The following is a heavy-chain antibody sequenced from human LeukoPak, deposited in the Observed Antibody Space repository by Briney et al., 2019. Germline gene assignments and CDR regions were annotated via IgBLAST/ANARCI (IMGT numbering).Heavy chain of an antibody. CDR2: IYHSGST. V-gene: IGHV4-4*02. CDR3: ARWARDGYNTRYFDY. J-gene: IGHJ4*02. Sequence: PSGTLSLTCAVSGGSISSSNWWSWVRQPPGKGLEWIGEIYHSGSTNYNPSLKSRVTISVDKSKNQFSLKLSSVTAADTAVYYCARWARDGYNTRYFDYWGQGTLVTVSS. CDR1: GGSISSSNW. D-gene: IGHD5-24*01.